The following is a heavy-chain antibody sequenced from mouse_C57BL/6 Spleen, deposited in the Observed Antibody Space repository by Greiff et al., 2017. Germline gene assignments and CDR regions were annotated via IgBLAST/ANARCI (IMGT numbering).Heavy chain of an antibody. J-gene: IGHJ2*01. V-gene: IGHV1-69*01. CDR3: ARKETYDYGMSLDY. CDR1: GYTFTSYW. CDR2: IDPSVGYP. Sequence: QVQLQQSGAGLVMPGPSVSLSCKASGYTFTSYWMHWVKKRPGQGLGWIGEIDPSVGYPNYNQKFEGKSTLTVDKSSSTAYMQLSSLTSEDAAVYYCARKETYDYGMSLDYWGQGTTLTVSS. D-gene: IGHD1-1*01.